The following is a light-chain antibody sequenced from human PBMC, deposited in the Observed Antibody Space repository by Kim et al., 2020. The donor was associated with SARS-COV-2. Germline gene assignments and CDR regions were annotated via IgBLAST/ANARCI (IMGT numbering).Light chain of an antibody. CDR2: GAS. V-gene: IGKV3-15*01. CDR1: QSVSSN. J-gene: IGKJ4*01. CDR3: QQYNNWPPLT. Sequence: EIVMTQSPATLSVSPGERATLSCRASQSVSSNLAWYQQKPGQAPRLLIYGASTRATGIPARFNGSGSGTEFTLTISSLQSEDFAVYHCQQYNNWPPLTFGGGTKVDIK.